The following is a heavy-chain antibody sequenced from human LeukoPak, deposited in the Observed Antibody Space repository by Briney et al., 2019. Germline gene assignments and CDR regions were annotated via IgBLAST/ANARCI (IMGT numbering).Heavy chain of an antibody. CDR1: GGSISSSSYY. D-gene: IGHD6-6*01. CDR2: IYYSGST. CDR3: ARGSRSSSSGHFYYHYYMDV. J-gene: IGHJ6*03. V-gene: IGHV4-61*05. Sequence: PSETLSLTCTVSGGSISSSSYYWGWIRQPPGKGLEWIGFIYYSGSTNSGSTKYNPFLESRVTISVDMSKKQLSLELSSVTAADTAVYYCARGSRSSSSGHFYYHYYMDVWGKGTTVTVSS.